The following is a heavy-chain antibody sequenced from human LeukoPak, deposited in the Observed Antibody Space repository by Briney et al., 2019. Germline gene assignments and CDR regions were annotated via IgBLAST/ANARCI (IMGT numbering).Heavy chain of an antibody. V-gene: IGHV3-30*18. CDR1: GFTFSSYG. CDR3: AKDAVMLGFGSSGQYFDY. D-gene: IGHD3-22*01. CDR2: ISYDGSNK. Sequence: GGSLRLSCAASGFTFSSYGMHWVRQAPGKGLEWVAVISYDGSNKYYADSVKGRFTISRDNSKNTLYLQMNSLRAEDTAVYYCAKDAVMLGFGSSGQYFDYWGQGTLVTVSS. J-gene: IGHJ4*02.